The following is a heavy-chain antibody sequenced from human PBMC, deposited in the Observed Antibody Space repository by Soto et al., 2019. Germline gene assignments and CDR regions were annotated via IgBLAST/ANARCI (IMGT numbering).Heavy chain of an antibody. D-gene: IGHD6-19*01. V-gene: IGHV3-48*02. Sequence: EVQLVESGGGLVQPGGSLRLSCVASGFTFSNDSMNWVRQAPGKGLEWVAHISTSGATRYYADSVKGRFTISRDNAKTSLYLQMDSLRNEYTAVYYCARFFGSGFDYWGQGTLFTVSS. J-gene: IGHJ4*02. CDR1: GFTFSNDS. CDR3: ARFFGSGFDY. CDR2: ISTSGATR.